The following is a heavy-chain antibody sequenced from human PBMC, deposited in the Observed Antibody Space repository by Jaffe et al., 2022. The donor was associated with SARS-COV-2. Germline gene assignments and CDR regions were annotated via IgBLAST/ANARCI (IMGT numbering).Heavy chain of an antibody. V-gene: IGHV4-39*01. Sequence: QLQLQESGPGLVKPSETLSLTCTVSGGSITNYNFYWGWIRQPPGKGLEWIGSIYYSGSTYYNPSLKSRVTMSVDTSKNQFSLKLSSVTAADTAVYYCARLFDVALVNWYFDLWGRGTLVTVSS. J-gene: IGHJ2*01. CDR2: IYYSGST. CDR3: ARLFDVALVNWYFDL. CDR1: GGSITNYNFY. D-gene: IGHD2-15*01.